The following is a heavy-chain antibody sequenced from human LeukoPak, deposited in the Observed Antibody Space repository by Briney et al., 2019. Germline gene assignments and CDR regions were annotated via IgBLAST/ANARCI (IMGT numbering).Heavy chain of an antibody. V-gene: IGHV1-18*01. J-gene: IGHJ4*02. CDR3: ARDQYDSVWGSHRPYFDY. D-gene: IGHD3-16*02. Sequence: GASVKVSCKASGYTFSSYGISWVRQAPGQGLEWMGWISVYTGNKNYAQKFQGRLIVTTDTSTSTAHMELRSLTSDDTAVYYCARDQYDSVWGSHRPYFDYWGQGTLVTVSS. CDR1: GYTFSSYG. CDR2: ISVYTGNK.